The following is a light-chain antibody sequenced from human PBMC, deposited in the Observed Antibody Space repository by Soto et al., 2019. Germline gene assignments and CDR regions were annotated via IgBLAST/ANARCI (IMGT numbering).Light chain of an antibody. CDR3: SSYTTSSTRQIF. CDR2: DVS. Sequence: QSALTQPASVSGSPGQSITISCTGTSSDVGGYNYVSWYQHHPGKAPKLMIYDVSNRPSGVSNRFSGSKSGNTASLTISGLQPEDEADYYCSSYTTSSTRQIFFGTGTKLTVL. J-gene: IGLJ1*01. CDR1: SSDVGGYNY. V-gene: IGLV2-14*03.